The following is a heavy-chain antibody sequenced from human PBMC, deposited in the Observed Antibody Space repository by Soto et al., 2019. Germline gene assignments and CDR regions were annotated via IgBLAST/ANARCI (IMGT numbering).Heavy chain of an antibody. Sequence: QVQLVQSGAEVKKPGSSVKVSCKASGGTFSSYTISWVRQAPGQGLEWMGRIIPILGIANYAQKFQGRVTITADKSTSTAYMELSSLRSEDTAVYYCARWLTMTPFDPWGQGTLVTVSS. CDR1: GGTFSSYT. D-gene: IGHD3-22*01. CDR2: IIPILGIA. J-gene: IGHJ5*02. V-gene: IGHV1-69*02. CDR3: ARWLTMTPFDP.